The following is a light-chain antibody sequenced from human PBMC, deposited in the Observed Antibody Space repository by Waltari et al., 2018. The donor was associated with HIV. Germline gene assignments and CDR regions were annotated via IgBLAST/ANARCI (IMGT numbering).Light chain of an antibody. J-gene: IGKJ4*01. CDR2: GAS. CDR3: QQYNNWLLT. CDR1: QSVSSN. Sequence: EIVMTQSPATLSVSPGERATLSCRASQSVSSNLAWYQQKPGQAPRLLIYGASTRAPGIAARFSGRGSGAEFTRTISSLQSEDFAVYYCQQYNNWLLTFGGGTKVEIK. V-gene: IGKV3-15*01.